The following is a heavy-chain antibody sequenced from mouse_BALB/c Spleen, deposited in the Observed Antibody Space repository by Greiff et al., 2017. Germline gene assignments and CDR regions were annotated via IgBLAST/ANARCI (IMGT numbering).Heavy chain of an antibody. Sequence: VQLQQSGAELMKPGASVKISCKATGYTFSSYWIEWVKQRPGHGLEWIGEILPGSGSTNYNEKFKGKATFTADTSSNTAYMQLSSLTSEDSAVYYCAREEGSNWSWFAYWGQGTLVTVSA. D-gene: IGHD4-1*01. V-gene: IGHV1-9*01. J-gene: IGHJ3*01. CDR3: AREEGSNWSWFAY. CDR1: GYTFSSYW. CDR2: ILPGSGST.